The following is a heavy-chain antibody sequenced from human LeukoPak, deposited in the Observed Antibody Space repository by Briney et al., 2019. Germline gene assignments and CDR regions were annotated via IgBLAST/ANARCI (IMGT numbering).Heavy chain of an antibody. CDR3: ARHLMTTVVTPLGYFDY. D-gene: IGHD4-23*01. Sequence: GESLQISCKGSGYSFTSYWIGWVRQMPGKGLEWMGIIYPGDSDTRYSPSFQGQVTISADKSISTAYLQWSSLKASDTAMYYCARHLMTTVVTPLGYFDYWGQGTLVTVSS. V-gene: IGHV5-51*01. J-gene: IGHJ4*02. CDR1: GYSFTSYW. CDR2: IYPGDSDT.